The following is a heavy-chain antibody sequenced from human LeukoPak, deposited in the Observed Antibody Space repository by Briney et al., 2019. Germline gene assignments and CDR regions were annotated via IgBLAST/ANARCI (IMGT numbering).Heavy chain of an antibody. CDR2: IRSKAYGETA. Sequence: GGSLRLSCAASGFTFSSYAMHWVRPAPGKGLEWVCFIRSKAYGETADYAASVKGRFTISRDDSKAIAYLQMNSLKTEDTAVYHCTRDRGAYNLYDYWGQGTLVTVSS. CDR3: TRDRGAYNLYDY. CDR1: GFTFSSYA. D-gene: IGHD1-1*01. J-gene: IGHJ4*02. V-gene: IGHV3-49*04.